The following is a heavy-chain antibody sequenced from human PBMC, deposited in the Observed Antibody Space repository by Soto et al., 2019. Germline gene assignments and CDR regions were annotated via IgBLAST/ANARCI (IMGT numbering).Heavy chain of an antibody. CDR1: GFTFSDYY. Sequence: GGSLRLSCAASGFTFSDYYMSWIRQAPGKGLEWVSYISSSGSTIYYADSVKGRFTISRDNAKNSLYLQMNSLRAEDTAVYYCARDRSYYDYIWGSYRSTERYYFDYWGQGTLVTVSS. D-gene: IGHD3-16*02. CDR2: ISSSGSTI. V-gene: IGHV3-11*01. CDR3: ARDRSYYDYIWGSYRSTERYYFDY. J-gene: IGHJ4*02.